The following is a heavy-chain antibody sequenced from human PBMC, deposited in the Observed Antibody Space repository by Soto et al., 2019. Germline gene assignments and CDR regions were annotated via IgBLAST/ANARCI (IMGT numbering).Heavy chain of an antibody. J-gene: IGHJ4*02. CDR2: INSDGSST. CDR1: GFTFSSYW. CDR3: ARDGSAGYSYRVWLDY. D-gene: IGHD5-18*01. V-gene: IGHV3-74*01. Sequence: PGGSLRLSCAASGFTFSSYWMHWVRQAPGKGLVWVSRINSDGSSTSYADSVKGRFTISRDNAKNTLCLQMNSLRAEDTAVYYCARDGSAGYSYRVWLDYWGQGTLVTVSS.